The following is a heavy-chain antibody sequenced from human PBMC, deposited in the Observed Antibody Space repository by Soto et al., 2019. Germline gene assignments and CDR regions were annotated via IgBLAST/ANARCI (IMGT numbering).Heavy chain of an antibody. J-gene: IGHJ5*02. CDR1: GGSFSGYY. V-gene: IGHV4-34*01. Sequence: PSETLSLTCAVYGGSFSGYYWSWIRHPPVKGLEWIGEINHSGSTNYNPSLKSRVTISVDTSKNQFSLKLSSVTAADTAVYYCARGLGGDWLSPSLHNWFGPWGQGPMVTV. CDR3: ARGLGGDWLSPSLHNWFGP. D-gene: IGHD3-9*01. CDR2: INHSGST.